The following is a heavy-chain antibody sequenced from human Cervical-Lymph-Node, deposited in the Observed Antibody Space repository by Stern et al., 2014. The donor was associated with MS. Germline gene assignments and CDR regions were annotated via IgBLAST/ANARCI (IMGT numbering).Heavy chain of an antibody. CDR3: ARWSVACDY. CDR2: IYPGVSDI. Sequence: VQLVESGAELKKPGESLKISCKTSGYNFINYWVAWVRQVSGKGLDCIWIIYPGVSDISYSPSCQGHVTMSVDKSNTTAYLQWKSLKASDTAVYYCARWSVACDYWGQGALITFSS. D-gene: IGHD2-21*01. V-gene: IGHV5-51*03. J-gene: IGHJ4*02. CDR1: GYNFINYW.